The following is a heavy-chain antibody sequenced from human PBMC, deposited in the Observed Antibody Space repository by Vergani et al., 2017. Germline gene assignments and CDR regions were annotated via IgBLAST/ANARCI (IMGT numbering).Heavy chain of an antibody. Sequence: QVQLQQWGAGLLKPSETLSLTCAVYGGSFSGYYWSWIRQPPGKGLEWIGEINHSGSTNYNPSLKSRVTISVDTSKNQFSLKLSSVTAADTAVYYCARDLKYCSGGSCYNDAFDIWGQGTMVTVSS. CDR3: ARDLKYCSGGSCYNDAFDI. V-gene: IGHV4-34*01. CDR1: GGSFSGYY. CDR2: INHSGST. J-gene: IGHJ3*02. D-gene: IGHD2-15*01.